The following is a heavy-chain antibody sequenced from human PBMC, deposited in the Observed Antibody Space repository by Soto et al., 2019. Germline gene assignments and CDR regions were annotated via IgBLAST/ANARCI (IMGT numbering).Heavy chain of an antibody. V-gene: IGHV3-23*01. CDR1: GFTFSTYA. Sequence: EVQLLESGGGFVQPGGSLRLSCAASGFTFSTYAMTWVRQAPGKGLEWVSSMSGDDGATYYADSVKGRFTIFRDNSKNILYPRMNSLRAEDTAVYYCAKFSNSNTDWGQGALVTVSS. CDR2: MSGDDGAT. CDR3: AKFSNSNTD. J-gene: IGHJ1*01.